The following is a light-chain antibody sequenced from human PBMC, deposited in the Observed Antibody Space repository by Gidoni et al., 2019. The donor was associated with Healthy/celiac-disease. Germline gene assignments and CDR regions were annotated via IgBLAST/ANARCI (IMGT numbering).Light chain of an antibody. CDR2: DAS. CDR3: QQYNTPLT. CDR1: QSISSW. J-gene: IGKJ4*01. Sequence: DIQMTQSLSTLSASVGDSDTITCRASQSISSWLAWYQQKPGKAPKLLIYDASSLESGVPSRFSGSGSGTEFTLTISSLQPDDFATYYCQQYNTPLTFGGGTKVEIK. V-gene: IGKV1-5*01.